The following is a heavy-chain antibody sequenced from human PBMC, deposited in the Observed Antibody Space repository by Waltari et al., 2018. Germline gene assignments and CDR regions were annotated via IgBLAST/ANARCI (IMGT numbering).Heavy chain of an antibody. Sequence: EVQLVESGGGLVKPGGSLTLSCAGSGFAVSSYTMSWVRQAPGKGLEWVSGISSSRSSLYYADSVKGRFTISGDNAKNSLFLQMNSLRAEDTAVYYCARGQYKSDRTGYYYLHYWGQGTLVTVSS. J-gene: IGHJ4*02. CDR1: GFAVSSYT. V-gene: IGHV3-21*02. CDR3: ARGQYKSDRTGYYYLHY. CDR2: ISSSRSSL. D-gene: IGHD3-9*01.